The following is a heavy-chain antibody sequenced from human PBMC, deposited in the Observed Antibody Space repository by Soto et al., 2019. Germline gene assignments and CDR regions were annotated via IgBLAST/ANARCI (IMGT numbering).Heavy chain of an antibody. D-gene: IGHD3-22*01. Sequence: SETLSLTCTVSGGSISSSSYYWGWIRQPPGKGLEWIGSIYYSGSTYYNPSLKSRVTISVDTSKNQFPLKLSSVTAADTAVYYCARHPGAFMIVVAYYFDYWGQGTLVTVSS. CDR3: ARHPGAFMIVVAYYFDY. V-gene: IGHV4-39*01. CDR1: GGSISSSSYY. J-gene: IGHJ4*02. CDR2: IYYSGST.